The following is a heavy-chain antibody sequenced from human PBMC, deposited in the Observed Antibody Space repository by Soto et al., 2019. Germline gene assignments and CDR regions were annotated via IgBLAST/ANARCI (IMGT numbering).Heavy chain of an antibody. V-gene: IGHV1-69*13. J-gene: IGHJ4*02. Sequence: GASVKVSCKASGGTFSSYAISWVRQAPGQGLEWMGGIIPIFGTANYAQKFQGRVTITADESTSTAYMELSSLRSEDTAVYYCARDRLNIAAAGIVAFGYWGQGTLVTVSS. D-gene: IGHD6-13*01. CDR2: IIPIFGTA. CDR1: GGTFSSYA. CDR3: ARDRLNIAAAGIVAFGY.